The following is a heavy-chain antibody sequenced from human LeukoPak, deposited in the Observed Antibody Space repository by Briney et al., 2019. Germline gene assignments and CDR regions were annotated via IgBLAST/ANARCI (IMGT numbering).Heavy chain of an antibody. D-gene: IGHD6-13*01. CDR2: ISGSGGST. V-gene: IGHV3-23*01. Sequence: GGSLRLSCAASGFTFSSYGMSWVCQAPGKGLEWVSAISGSGGSTYYADSVKGRFTISRDNSKNTLYLQMNSLRAEDTAVYYCARAYLSSSWQFDYWGQGTLVTVSS. CDR3: ARAYLSSSWQFDY. CDR1: GFTFSSYG. J-gene: IGHJ4*02.